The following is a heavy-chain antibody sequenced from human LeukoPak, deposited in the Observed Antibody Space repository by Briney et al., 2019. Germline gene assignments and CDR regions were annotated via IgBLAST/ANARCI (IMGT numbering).Heavy chain of an antibody. Sequence: ASVKVSCKASGGTFSSYAISWVRQAPGQGLEWMGGIIPIFGTANYAQKLQGRVTMTTDTSTSTAYMELRSLRSDDTAVYYCARAGYCSSTSCYTGDWFDPWGQGTLVTVSS. CDR3: ARAGYCSSTSCYTGDWFDP. V-gene: IGHV1-69*05. CDR2: IIPIFGTA. J-gene: IGHJ5*02. CDR1: GGTFSSYA. D-gene: IGHD2-2*02.